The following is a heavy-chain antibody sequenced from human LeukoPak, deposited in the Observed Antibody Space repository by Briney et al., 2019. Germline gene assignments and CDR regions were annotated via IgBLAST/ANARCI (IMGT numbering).Heavy chain of an antibody. CDR1: GFTFSSYD. V-gene: IGHV3-23*01. CDR2: ISGSGGSK. D-gene: IGHD6-19*01. J-gene: IGHJ4*02. Sequence: GGSLRLPCAASGFTFSSYDMSWVRQALGKGLEWVSAISGSGGSKYCADSVKGRFTISRDKSKNTLYLQMNRLRAEDTAVYYCAKDSNGYSSGWSGYWGQGTLVTVSS. CDR3: AKDSNGYSSGWSGY.